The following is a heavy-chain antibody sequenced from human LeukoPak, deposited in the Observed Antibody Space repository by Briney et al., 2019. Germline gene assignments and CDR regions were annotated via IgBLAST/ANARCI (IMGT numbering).Heavy chain of an antibody. CDR2: ISYDGSNK. CDR1: GFTFSSYA. Sequence: GGSLRLSCAASGFTFSSYAMHWVRQAPGKGLEWVAVISYDGSNKYYADSVKGRFTISRDNSKNTLYLQMKSLRAEDTAVYYCARDPVDTAWGQGTLVTVSS. J-gene: IGHJ4*02. D-gene: IGHD5-18*01. CDR3: ARDPVDTA. V-gene: IGHV3-30-3*01.